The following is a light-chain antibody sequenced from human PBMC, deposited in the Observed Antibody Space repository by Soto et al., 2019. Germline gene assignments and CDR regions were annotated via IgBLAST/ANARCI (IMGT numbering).Light chain of an antibody. CDR2: DAS. CDR1: QSISNY. Sequence: DIQMTQSPSTLSASVGDRVTITCRASQSISNYLAWYQQKPGKAPKVLIYDASSFESGVPLRFSGSGSGTEFTLTISSLQPDDFATYYCQEYDSYSSTFGQGTKLQIK. CDR3: QEYDSYSST. V-gene: IGKV1-5*01. J-gene: IGKJ2*01.